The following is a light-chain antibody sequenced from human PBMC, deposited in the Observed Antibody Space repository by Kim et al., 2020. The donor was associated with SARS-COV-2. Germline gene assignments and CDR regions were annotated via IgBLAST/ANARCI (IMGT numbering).Light chain of an antibody. CDR1: QSVSTN. CDR2: DAS. Sequence: PGERATLSCRASQSVSTNLAWYQQKPGPAPRLLIYDASNRATGIPARFSGSGSGTDFTLTISSLEPEDFAVYYCQQRSNWSYTFGQGTKLRSN. CDR3: QQRSNWSYT. J-gene: IGKJ2*01. V-gene: IGKV3-11*01.